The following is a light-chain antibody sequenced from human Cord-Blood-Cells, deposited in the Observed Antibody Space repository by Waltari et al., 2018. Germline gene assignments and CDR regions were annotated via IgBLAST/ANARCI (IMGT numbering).Light chain of an antibody. Sequence: DIQMNQSLSSLSASVGDRVTITRRASQSISSYLNWYQQKPGKAPQLLIYAASSLQSGVPSRFSGSGAGTVFTLTISSLQPDDFATYYCQQSYSTPYSFGQGTKLEIK. CDR2: AAS. V-gene: IGKV1-39*01. CDR3: QQSYSTPYS. CDR1: QSISSY. J-gene: IGKJ2*03.